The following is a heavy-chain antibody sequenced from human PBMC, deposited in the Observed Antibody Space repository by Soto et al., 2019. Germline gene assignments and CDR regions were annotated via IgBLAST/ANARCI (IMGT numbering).Heavy chain of an antibody. Sequence: SSETLSLTCRVSGGSLTSTTYYWAWIRQPPGRGLEWLGSIYYSGSTFYNPSLKSRGTISIDVSKTQFSLKLRAVTAADTAIYYCARQPDFQGIAVSGKGYFDYWVQGTLVTVSS. CDR2: IYYSGST. CDR3: ARQPDFQGIAVSGKGYFDY. V-gene: IGHV4-39*01. D-gene: IGHD6-19*01. J-gene: IGHJ4*02. CDR1: GGSLTSTTYY.